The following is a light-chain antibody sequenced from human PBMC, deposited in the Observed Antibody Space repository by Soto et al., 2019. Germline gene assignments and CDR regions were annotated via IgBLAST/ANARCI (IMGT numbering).Light chain of an antibody. CDR1: QAINNY. CDR2: AAS. CDR3: QQLNSYPVT. J-gene: IGKJ5*01. V-gene: IGKV1-8*01. Sequence: AIRLTQSPSSLSASTGDRVTLTCLASQAINNYLVWFQQKPGKAPKVLIYAASTLQTGVPSRFSGSGSGTDFILTINWLQSEDFATYYCQQLNSYPVTFGQGTRLEIK.